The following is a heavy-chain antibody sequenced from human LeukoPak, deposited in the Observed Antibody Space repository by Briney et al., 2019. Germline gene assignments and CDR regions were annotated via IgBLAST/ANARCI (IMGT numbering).Heavy chain of an antibody. V-gene: IGHV3-30-3*01. CDR2: ISYDGSNK. Sequence: GGSLRLSCAASGFTFSSYAMHWVRQAPGKGLEWVAVISYDGSNKYYADSVKGRFTISRDNSKNTLYLQMNSLRAEDTAVYYCARVHLLYTVKDAFDIWGQGTMVTVSS. J-gene: IGHJ3*02. D-gene: IGHD4-11*01. CDR1: GFTFSSYA. CDR3: ARVHLLYTVKDAFDI.